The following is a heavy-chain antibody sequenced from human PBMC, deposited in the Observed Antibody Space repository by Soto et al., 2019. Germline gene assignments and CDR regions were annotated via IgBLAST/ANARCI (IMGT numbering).Heavy chain of an antibody. J-gene: IGHJ6*02. V-gene: IGHV4-59*01. CDR2: IYYSGST. CDR1: GGSISSYY. Sequence: PSETLSLTCTVAGGSISSYYWSWIRQPPGKGLEWIGYIYYSGSTNYNPSLKSRVTISVDTSKNQFSLKLSSVTAADTAVYYCARDRYSGSYFNYYYGMGVWGQVTTVTVSS. CDR3: ARDRYSGSYFNYYYGMGV. D-gene: IGHD1-26*01.